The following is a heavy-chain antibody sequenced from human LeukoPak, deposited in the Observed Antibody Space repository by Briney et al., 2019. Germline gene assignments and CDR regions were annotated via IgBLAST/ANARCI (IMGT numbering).Heavy chain of an antibody. CDR1: GFTFSTCA. CDR3: AKDLGYNSGWWGRPNFDY. CDR2: ISGSGAST. Sequence: PGGPLRLSCAASGFTFSTCAMSWVRQAPGRGLEWVSAISGSGASTYHADSVKGRFTISRDNSKNTLYLQMNGLRAEDTAVYYCAKDLGYNSGWWGRPNFDYWGQGTLVTVSS. D-gene: IGHD6-19*01. J-gene: IGHJ4*02. V-gene: IGHV3-23*01.